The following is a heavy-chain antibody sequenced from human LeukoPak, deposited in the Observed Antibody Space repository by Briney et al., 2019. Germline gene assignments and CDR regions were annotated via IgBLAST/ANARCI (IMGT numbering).Heavy chain of an antibody. CDR3: AREIFGVVTLFDY. CDR1: GGSIRSHY. CDR2: IYYSGSP. J-gene: IGHJ4*02. Sequence: SETLSLACTVSGGSIRSHYWTWIRRPPGKGLEWIGHIYYSGSPNYNPSLKSRVTISIDTSKTQFSLKLSSVTAADTAVYYCAREIFGVVTLFDYWGQGTLVTVSS. D-gene: IGHD3-3*01. V-gene: IGHV4-59*11.